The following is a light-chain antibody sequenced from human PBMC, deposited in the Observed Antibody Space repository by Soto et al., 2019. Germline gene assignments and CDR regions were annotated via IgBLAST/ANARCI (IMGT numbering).Light chain of an antibody. CDR3: QQRSNSLIT. Sequence: TQSPATLSLSPGEIATLSCRASQSVRSYLARYQQKPGKAPRPPIYDASNRATGIPARFSGSGSGTDFTLTISSLEPEDFAVYYCQQRSNSLITFGQGTRLEIK. J-gene: IGKJ5*01. V-gene: IGKV3-11*01. CDR2: DAS. CDR1: QSVRSY.